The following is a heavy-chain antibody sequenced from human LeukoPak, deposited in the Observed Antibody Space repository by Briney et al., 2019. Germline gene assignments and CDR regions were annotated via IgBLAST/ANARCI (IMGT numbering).Heavy chain of an antibody. CDR3: AKSPGYWALDY. V-gene: IGHV3-23*01. CDR1: GFTFSSFA. D-gene: IGHD2-8*02. J-gene: IGHJ4*02. CDR2: ISGSGDHT. Sequence: GGSLRLSCAASGFTFSSFAMSWVRQAPGKGLEWVSSISGSGDHTFYADSVKGLSTTSIDISRNTLYLQMHSLRAEDTAVYYCAKSPGYWALDYWGQGALVTVSS.